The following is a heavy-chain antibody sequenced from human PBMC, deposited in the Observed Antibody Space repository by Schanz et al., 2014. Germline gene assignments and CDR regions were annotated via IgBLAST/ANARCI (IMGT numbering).Heavy chain of an antibody. D-gene: IGHD3-10*01. CDR1: GFSFSSYA. CDR2: ISGSGGST. J-gene: IGHJ3*02. Sequence: EVQLLESGGGLVEPGGSLRLSCAASGFSFSSYAMSWVRQAPGKGLEWVSAISGSGGSTYYADSVKGRFTISRDNSKNTVYLQMNSLRAEGTAVYYCAEGRVGELNAIDNWGQGTMVTVSS. V-gene: IGHV3-23*01. CDR3: AEGRVGELNAIDN.